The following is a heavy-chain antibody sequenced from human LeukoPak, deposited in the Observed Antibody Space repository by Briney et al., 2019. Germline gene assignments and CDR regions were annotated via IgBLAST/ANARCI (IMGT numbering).Heavy chain of an antibody. J-gene: IGHJ4*02. CDR3: ASRVGATDY. Sequence: KPGGSLRLSCAASGFTFSSYSMNWVRQAPGKGLEWVSSISSSSSYIYYADSVKGRFTISRDNAKNSPYLQMNSLRAEDTAVYYCASRVGATDYWGQGTLVTVSS. CDR1: GFTFSSYS. CDR2: ISSSSSYI. D-gene: IGHD1-26*01. V-gene: IGHV3-21*01.